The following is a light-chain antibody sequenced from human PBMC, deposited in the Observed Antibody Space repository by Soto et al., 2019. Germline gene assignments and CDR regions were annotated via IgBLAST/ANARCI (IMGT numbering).Light chain of an antibody. CDR1: SGSIATNY. V-gene: IGLV6-57*03. CDR2: EDS. J-gene: IGLJ2*01. CDR3: QSYDSSNHKI. Sequence: NFLLAQPHSVSESPGKTVTLSCTRSSGSIATNYVQWYQQRPGSAPTIVIYEDSQRASGVSDRFSGSIDSSSNSAFLTISGLKTEDDADYYCQSYDSSNHKIFGGGTQLTVL.